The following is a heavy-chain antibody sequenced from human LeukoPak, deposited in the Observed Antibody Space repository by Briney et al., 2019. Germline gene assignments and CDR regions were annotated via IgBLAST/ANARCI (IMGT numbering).Heavy chain of an antibody. J-gene: IGHJ6*02. CDR2: IYYSGST. V-gene: IGHV4-59*01. CDR3: AREGERGSGWSRRGYYYYGMDV. CDR1: GGSFSGYY. Sequence: SETLSLTCAVYGGSFSGYYWSWIRQPPGKGLEWIGYIYYSGSTNYNPSLKSRVTISVDTSKNQFSLKLSSVTAADTAVYYCAREGERGSGWSRRGYYYYGMDVWGQGTTVTVSS. D-gene: IGHD6-19*01.